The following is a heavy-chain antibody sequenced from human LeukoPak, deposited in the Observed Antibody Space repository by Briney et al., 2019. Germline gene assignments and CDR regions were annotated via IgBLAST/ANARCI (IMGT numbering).Heavy chain of an antibody. CDR2: IKDDGSEK. J-gene: IGHJ4*02. CDR1: AFTFSSYW. V-gene: IGHV3-7*03. D-gene: IGHD2-15*01. Sequence: PGGSLRLSCAGSAFTFSSYWMSWVCQAPGKGPEWVANIKDDGSEKYYLDSVKGRFTISRDNAKNSLYLQMNSLRAEDTAVYYCAKEHMAAAVYYFDYWGQGTLVTVSS. CDR3: AKEHMAAAVYYFDY.